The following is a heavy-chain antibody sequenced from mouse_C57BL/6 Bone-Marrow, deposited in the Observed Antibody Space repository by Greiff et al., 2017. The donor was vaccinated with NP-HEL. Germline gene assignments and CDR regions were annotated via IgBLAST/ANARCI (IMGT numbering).Heavy chain of an antibody. Sequence: VKLVESGAELVRPGASVKLSCKASGYTFTDYYINWVKQRPGQGLEWIARIYPGSGNTYYNEKFKGKATLTAEKSSSTAYMQLSSLTSEDSADYFCAGSFYDYDGGYFDYWGRGTTLTVSS. J-gene: IGHJ2*01. CDR2: IYPGSGNT. V-gene: IGHV1-76*01. CDR1: GYTFTDYY. CDR3: AGSFYDYDGGYFDY. D-gene: IGHD2-4*01.